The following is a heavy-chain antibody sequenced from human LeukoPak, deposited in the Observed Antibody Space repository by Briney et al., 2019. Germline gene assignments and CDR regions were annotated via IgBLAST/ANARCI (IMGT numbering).Heavy chain of an antibody. CDR2: ISGSGGGT. CDR3: AKRYYYDSSGYYYPY. Sequence: GASLRLSCAAPGFTFSSYAMSWVRQAPGKGLEWVSAISGSGGGTYYADSVKGRFTISRDNSKNTLYLQMNSLRAEDTAVYYCAKRYYYDSSGYYYPYWGQGTLVTVSS. V-gene: IGHV3-23*01. J-gene: IGHJ4*02. CDR1: GFTFSSYA. D-gene: IGHD3-22*01.